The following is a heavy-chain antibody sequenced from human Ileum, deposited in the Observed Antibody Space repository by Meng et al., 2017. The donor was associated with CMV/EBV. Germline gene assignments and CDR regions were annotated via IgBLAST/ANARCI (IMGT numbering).Heavy chain of an antibody. J-gene: IGHJ5*02. CDR2: NYYRGST. Sequence: SETLSLTCTVSGGSITSTSYFWDWIRQPPGKGLEWIGSNYYRGSTYYNPSLKSRVTISVDTSKNQFSLHLTSVTAADTAVYYWAREQPIAATPNWFDPWGQGTLVTVSS. CDR3: AREQPIAATPNWFDP. V-gene: IGHV4-39*07. D-gene: IGHD6-13*01. CDR1: GGSITSTSYF.